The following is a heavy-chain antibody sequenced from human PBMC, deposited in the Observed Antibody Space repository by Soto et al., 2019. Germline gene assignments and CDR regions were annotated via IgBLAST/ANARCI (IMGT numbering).Heavy chain of an antibody. Sequence: GGSLRLSCAASGFTFSSYGMHWVRQAPGKGLEWEAVIWYDGSNKYYADSVKGRFTISRDNSKNTLYLQMNSLRAEDTAVYYCAWVLYYYDSSGGFDYRGQGPPVTVPS. D-gene: IGHD3-22*01. CDR3: AWVLYYYDSSGGFDY. CDR1: GFTFSSYG. V-gene: IGHV3-33*01. CDR2: IWYDGSNK. J-gene: IGHJ4*02.